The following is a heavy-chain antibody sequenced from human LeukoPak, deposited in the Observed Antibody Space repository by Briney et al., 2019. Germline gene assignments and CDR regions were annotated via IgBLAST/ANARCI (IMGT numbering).Heavy chain of an antibody. CDR2: ISAYNGDT. V-gene: IGHV1-18*01. J-gene: IGHJ3*02. Sequence: ASVKVSCKASGYTFTCYGISWVRQAPGHGLEWMGWISAYNGDTNYAQKLQGRVTMTRDTSISTAYMELSRLRSDDTAVYYCARGPDNYYDSSGYYSDAFDIWGQGTMVTVSS. D-gene: IGHD3-22*01. CDR3: ARGPDNYYDSSGYYSDAFDI. CDR1: GYTFTCYG.